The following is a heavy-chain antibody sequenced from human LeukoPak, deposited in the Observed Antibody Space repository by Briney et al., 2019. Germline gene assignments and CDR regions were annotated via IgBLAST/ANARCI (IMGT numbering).Heavy chain of an antibody. CDR3: ARHVIMITFGGVIVPEMGYFDY. CDR2: IYYSGST. D-gene: IGHD3-16*02. CDR1: GGSISSSSYY. Sequence: SETLSLTCTVSGGSISSSSYYWGWIRQPPGKGLEWIGSIYYSGSTYYNPSLKSRVTISVDTSKNQFSLKLSSVTAADTAVYYCARHVIMITFGGVIVPEMGYFDYWGQGTLVTVSS. V-gene: IGHV4-39*01. J-gene: IGHJ4*02.